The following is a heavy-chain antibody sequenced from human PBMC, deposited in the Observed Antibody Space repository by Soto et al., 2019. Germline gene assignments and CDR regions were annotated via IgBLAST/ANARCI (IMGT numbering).Heavy chain of an antibody. Sequence: ASVKVSCKASGYTFTSYAMHWVRQAPGQRLEWMGWINAGNGNTKYSQKFQGRVTITRDTSASTAYMELSSLRSEGTAVYFCARDRVKWKLNFDRNYYGMDVWGQGTTVTVSS. J-gene: IGHJ6*02. V-gene: IGHV1-3*01. CDR1: GYTFTSYA. CDR2: INAGNGNT. D-gene: IGHD1-26*01. CDR3: ARDRVKWKLNFDRNYYGMDV.